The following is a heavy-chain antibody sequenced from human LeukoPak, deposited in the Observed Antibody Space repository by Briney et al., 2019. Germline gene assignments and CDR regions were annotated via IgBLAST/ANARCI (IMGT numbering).Heavy chain of an antibody. CDR3: ARRSSGGAVAAIFDAFDI. V-gene: IGHV5-51*01. Sequence: ESLKISCKGSGYSFTSYWIGWVRQMPGKGLEWMGIIYPGDSDTRYSPSFQGQVTISADKSISTAYLQWSSLKASDTAMYYCARRSSGGAVAAIFDAFDIWGQGTMVTVSS. CDR1: GYSFTSYW. J-gene: IGHJ3*02. CDR2: IYPGDSDT. D-gene: IGHD6-19*01.